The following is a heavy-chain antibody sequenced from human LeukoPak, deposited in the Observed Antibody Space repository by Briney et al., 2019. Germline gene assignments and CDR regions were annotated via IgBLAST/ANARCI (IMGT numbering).Heavy chain of an antibody. CDR3: ARGRGAVGPWKVYYYYYGMDV. D-gene: IGHD6-19*01. V-gene: IGHV3-21*01. Sequence: PGGSLRLSCAASGFTFSSYSMNWVRQAPGKGLEWVSSISSSSSYIYYADSVKGRFTISRDNAKNSLYLQMNSLRAEDTAVYYCARGRGAVGPWKVYYYYYGMDVWGQGTTVTVSS. CDR1: GFTFSSYS. J-gene: IGHJ6*02. CDR2: ISSSSSYI.